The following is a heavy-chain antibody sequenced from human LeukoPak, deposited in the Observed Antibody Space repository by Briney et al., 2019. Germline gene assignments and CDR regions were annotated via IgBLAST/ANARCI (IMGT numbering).Heavy chain of an antibody. CDR1: GGSISSSSYY. CDR3: ARLFRGCDTNKGFYYYYYMDV. V-gene: IGHV4-39*07. J-gene: IGHJ6*03. Sequence: SETLSLTCTVSGGSISSSSYYWGWIRQPPGKGLEWIGSIYYSGSTNYNPSLKSRVTISVDTSKNQFSLKLSSVTAADTAVYYCARLFRGCDTNKGFYYYYYMDVWGKGTTVTISS. CDR2: IYYSGST. D-gene: IGHD2-2*02.